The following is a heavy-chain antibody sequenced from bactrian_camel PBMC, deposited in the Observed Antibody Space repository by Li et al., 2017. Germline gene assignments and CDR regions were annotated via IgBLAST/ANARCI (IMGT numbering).Heavy chain of an antibody. D-gene: IGHD4*01. CDR2: LEGDGST. CDR3: AADRDPWCSDYDAETPAETAEKYDY. Sequence: HVQLVESGGGSVQAGGSLRLACAASAAPGLTDQYTYNTGCMAWFRQAPGKGREGVAMLEGDGSTSYGDSVRGRFTISQDNANNTLYLQMNNLKPEDTAIYYCAADRDPWCSDYDAETPAETAEKYDYRGQGTQVTVS. CDR1: AAPGLTDQYTYNTGC. V-gene: IGHV3S26*01. J-gene: IGHJ4*01.